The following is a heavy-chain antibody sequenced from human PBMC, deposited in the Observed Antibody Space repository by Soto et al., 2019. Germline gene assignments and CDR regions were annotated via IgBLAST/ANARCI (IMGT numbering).Heavy chain of an antibody. J-gene: IGHJ4*02. CDR2: IYWNDDK. D-gene: IGHD3-16*01. V-gene: IGHV2-5*01. CDR1: GFSLRTTGVG. CDR3: AHTWGLPFDY. Sequence: QITLKESGPTLVEPTQTLTLTCTYSGFSLRTTGVGVGWIRQPPGKALEWLGIIYWNDDKRYSPSLKNRFTLTSDISKSQVVLTMTNMDPVDTATYYRAHTWGLPFDYWGQGTLVIVSS.